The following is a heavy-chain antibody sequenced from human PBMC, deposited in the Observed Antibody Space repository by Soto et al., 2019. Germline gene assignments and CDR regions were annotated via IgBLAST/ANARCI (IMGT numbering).Heavy chain of an antibody. CDR1: GGSISSYY. CDR3: ARDGEQWLVTFDY. J-gene: IGHJ4*02. Sequence: SETLSLTCTVSGGSISSYYWTWIRQSPGKGPEWIGYVYHSGTTNYNPSRKSRVTISVDTSKNQFSLKLSSVAAADLAVFYCARDGEQWLVTFDYWGQGTLVTVSS. V-gene: IGHV4-59*12. CDR2: VYHSGTT. D-gene: IGHD6-19*01.